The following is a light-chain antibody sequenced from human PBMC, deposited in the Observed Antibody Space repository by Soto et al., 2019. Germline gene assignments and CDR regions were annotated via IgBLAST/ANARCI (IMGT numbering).Light chain of an antibody. V-gene: IGKV3-15*01. CDR1: QSIYNK. J-gene: IGKJ5*01. Sequence: EIVMTQSPATLSVSPGERVTLSFRASQSIYNKVAWYQQKPGQAPRLLIYGASTRATGISARFSGSGSGTEFTLTISSLQSEDFAVYYCQQYNNWPPITFGQGTRLEIK. CDR2: GAS. CDR3: QQYNNWPPIT.